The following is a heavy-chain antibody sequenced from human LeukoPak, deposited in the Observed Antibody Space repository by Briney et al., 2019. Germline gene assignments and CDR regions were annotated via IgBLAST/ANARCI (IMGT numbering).Heavy chain of an antibody. CDR2: INHSGST. CDR3: ASSVGFDAFDI. CDR1: GGSVSSGSYY. V-gene: IGHV4-34*01. J-gene: IGHJ3*02. Sequence: SETLSLTCTVSGGSVSSGSYYWSWIRQPPGKGLEWIGEINHSGSTNYNPSLKSRVTISVDTSKNQFSLKLSSVTAADTAVYYCASSVGFDAFDIWGQGTMVTVSS. D-gene: IGHD1-26*01.